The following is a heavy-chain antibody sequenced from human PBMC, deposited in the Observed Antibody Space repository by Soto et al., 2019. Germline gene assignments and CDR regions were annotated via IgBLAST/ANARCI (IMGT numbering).Heavy chain of an antibody. D-gene: IGHD6-13*01. V-gene: IGHV3-7*01. CDR1: GFTFSNYW. CDR3: ARDVSPGSSGWYFDAFDI. CDR2: IKRDGSGG. J-gene: IGHJ3*02. Sequence: QLVESGGGLVPPGGSLRLSCAASGFTFSNYWMTWVRQAPGKGLEWVANIKRDGSGGSYLDSVRGRFTVSRDNARNSLYLQMNSLRAEDTALYYCARDVSPGSSGWYFDAFDIWGQGTMVTVSS.